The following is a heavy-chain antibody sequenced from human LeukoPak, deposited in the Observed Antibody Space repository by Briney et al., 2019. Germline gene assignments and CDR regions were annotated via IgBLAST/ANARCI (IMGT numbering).Heavy chain of an antibody. CDR2: IYYSGIT. V-gene: IGHV4-30-4*08. CDR3: ARRGGGNSGVNY. CDR1: GGSISGYY. Sequence: SETLSLTCTVSGGSISGYYWSWIRQPPGKGLEWIGYIYYSGITYYNPSLKSRVTISVDTSKSQFSLKLSSVTAADTAVYYCARRGGGNSGVNYWGQGTLVTVSS. D-gene: IGHD4-23*01. J-gene: IGHJ4*02.